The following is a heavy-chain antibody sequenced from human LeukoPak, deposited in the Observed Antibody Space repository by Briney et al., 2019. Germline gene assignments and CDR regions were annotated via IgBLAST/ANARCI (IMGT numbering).Heavy chain of an antibody. CDR1: GFTFSSYS. Sequence: GGSLRLSCAASGFTFSSYSMNWVRQAPGKGLEWVSSISSSSSYIYYADSVKGRFTISRDNAKNSLYLQMNSLRAEDTAVYYCARFPLDWGLYPSNYFDYWGQGTLVTVSS. D-gene: IGHD3-9*01. V-gene: IGHV3-21*01. CDR2: ISSSSSYI. J-gene: IGHJ4*02. CDR3: ARFPLDWGLYPSNYFDY.